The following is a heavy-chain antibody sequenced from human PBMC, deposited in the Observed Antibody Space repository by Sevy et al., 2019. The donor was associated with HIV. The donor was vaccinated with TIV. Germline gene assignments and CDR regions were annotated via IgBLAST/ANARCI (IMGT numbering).Heavy chain of an antibody. D-gene: IGHD5-12*01. CDR1: GFTYS. J-gene: IGHJ4*02. V-gene: IGHV3-48*01. Sequence: GGSLRLSCVASGFTYSMNWVRQAPGKGLEWVAYISDSSATIHYADSVKGRFTISRDNAKNSRYLQMNTLRAEDTAVYYCASQRGGYERLYYFDSWGQGTLVTVSS. CDR2: ISDSSATI. CDR3: ASQRGGYERLYYFDS.